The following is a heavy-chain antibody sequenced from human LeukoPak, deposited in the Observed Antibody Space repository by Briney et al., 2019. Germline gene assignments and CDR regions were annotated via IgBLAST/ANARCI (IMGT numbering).Heavy chain of an antibody. CDR2: ISGSDDKT. CDR3: AKWSRLQTIFDS. D-gene: IGHD2-15*01. V-gene: IGHV3-23*01. CDR1: GFTLSNYW. J-gene: IGHJ4*02. Sequence: GGSLRLSCAASGFTLSNYWMGWVRRAPGKGLEWVSSISGSDDKTEYADSLRGRFTVSRDNSKNTLFLQVNSLRAEDTAIYYCAKWSRLQTIFDSWGQGTLVIVSS.